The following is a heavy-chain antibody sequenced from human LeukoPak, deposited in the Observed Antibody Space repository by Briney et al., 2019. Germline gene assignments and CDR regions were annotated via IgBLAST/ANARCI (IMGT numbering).Heavy chain of an antibody. CDR2: FDPEDGET. D-gene: IGHD2-8*01. CDR3: ATDRSLIGHHHYDY. CDR1: GYALTELS. Sequence: ASVRVSCKVSGYALTELSMHWVRQAPGKGLEWMGGFDPEDGETIHAQKFQGRVTMTEDTSTDTAYMELSSLRSEDTAVYYCATDRSLIGHHHYDYWGQGTLVTVSS. J-gene: IGHJ4*02. V-gene: IGHV1-24*01.